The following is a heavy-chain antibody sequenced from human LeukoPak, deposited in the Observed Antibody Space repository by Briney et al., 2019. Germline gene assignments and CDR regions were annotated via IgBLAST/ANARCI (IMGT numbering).Heavy chain of an antibody. J-gene: IGHJ4*02. CDR3: AKPPINRSIAAAGTNDY. V-gene: IGHV3-30*02. Sequence: GGSLRPSCAASGFTFSSYGMHWVRQAPGKGLEWVAFIRYDGSNKYYADSVKGRFTISRDNSKNTLYLQMNSLRAEDTAVYYCAKPPINRSIAAAGTNDYWGQGTLVTVSS. CDR2: IRYDGSNK. CDR1: GFTFSSYG. D-gene: IGHD6-13*01.